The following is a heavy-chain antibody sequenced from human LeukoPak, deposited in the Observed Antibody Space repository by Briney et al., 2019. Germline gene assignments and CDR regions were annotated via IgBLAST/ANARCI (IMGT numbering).Heavy chain of an antibody. CDR1: GYTFTSYG. D-gene: IGHD6-19*01. CDR2: ISAYNGNT. CDR3: ARGPGGYSSGWYSPGGFDP. V-gene: IGHV1-18*01. Sequence: ASVKVSCKASGYTFTSYGISWVRQAPGQGLEWMGWISAYNGNTNYAQKLQGRVTMTRNTSISTAYMELSSLRSEDTAVYYCARGPGGYSSGWYSPGGFDPWGQGTLVTVSS. J-gene: IGHJ5*02.